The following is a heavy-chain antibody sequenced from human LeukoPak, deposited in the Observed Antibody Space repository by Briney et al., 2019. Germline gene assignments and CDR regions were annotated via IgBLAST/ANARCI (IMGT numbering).Heavy chain of an antibody. CDR2: ISAYNGNT. Sequence: ASVKVSCKASGYTFTSYGISWVRQAPGHGLEWMGWISAYNGNTNYAQKLQGRVTMTTDTSTSTAYMELRSLRSDDTAVYYCARELDADYYDSSGYYTIDAFDIWGQGTMVTVSS. D-gene: IGHD3-22*01. CDR3: ARELDADYYDSSGYYTIDAFDI. CDR1: GYTFTSYG. J-gene: IGHJ3*02. V-gene: IGHV1-18*01.